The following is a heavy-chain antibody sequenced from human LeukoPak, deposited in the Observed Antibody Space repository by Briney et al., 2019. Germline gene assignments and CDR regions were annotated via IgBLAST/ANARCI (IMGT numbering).Heavy chain of an antibody. CDR2: IYSGGST. CDR3: ARERVENQQLVGGNY. J-gene: IGHJ4*02. CDR1: GLTVSSNY. Sequence: GGSLRLSCAASGLTVSSNYMSWVRQAPGKGLEWVSVIYSGGSTYYSDSVKGRFTISRDNSKNTLYLQMNSLRAEDTAVYYCARERVENQQLVGGNYWGQGTLVTVSS. V-gene: IGHV3-66*01. D-gene: IGHD6-6*01.